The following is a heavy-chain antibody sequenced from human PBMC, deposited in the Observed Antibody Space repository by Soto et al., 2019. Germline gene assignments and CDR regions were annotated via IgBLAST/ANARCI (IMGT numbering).Heavy chain of an antibody. D-gene: IGHD2-2*01. V-gene: IGHV5-10-1*01. J-gene: IGHJ6*02. CDR1: GYSFTSYW. CDR3: ARSPYCSSTSCSLLYYYYGMDV. Sequence: PGESLKISCKGSGYSFTSYWISWVRQVPGKGLEWMGRIDPSDSYTNYSPSFQGHVTISADKSISTAYLQWSSLKAAATAMYYCARSPYCSSTSCSLLYYYYGMDVWGQGTTVTVSS. CDR2: IDPSDSYT.